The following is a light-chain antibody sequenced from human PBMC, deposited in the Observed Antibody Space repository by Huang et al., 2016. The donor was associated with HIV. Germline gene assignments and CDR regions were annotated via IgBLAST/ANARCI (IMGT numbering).Light chain of an antibody. J-gene: IGKJ3*01. CDR1: RHIYSY. Sequence: DIQMTQSPSSLSASIGDRVTITCRASRHIYSYLNWYQHRPGKAPKLLIYDAANLEVGVPSRCSGSGYGRNFTRIISSLQPEDFATYYCQQYDSLPRTFGPGTKV. CDR3: QQYDSLPRT. V-gene: IGKV1-33*01. CDR2: DAA.